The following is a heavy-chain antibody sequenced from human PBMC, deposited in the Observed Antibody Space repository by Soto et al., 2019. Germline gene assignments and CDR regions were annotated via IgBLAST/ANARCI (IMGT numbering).Heavy chain of an antibody. Sequence: VGSLRLSCAASGFTFSSYAMHWVRQAPGKGLEWVAVISYDGSNKYYADSVKGRFTISRDNSKNTLYLQMNSLRAEDTAVYYCARDRQWLDKTYYFDYWGQGTLVTVS. D-gene: IGHD6-19*01. CDR1: GFTFSSYA. CDR2: ISYDGSNK. V-gene: IGHV3-30-3*01. CDR3: ARDRQWLDKTYYFDY. J-gene: IGHJ4*02.